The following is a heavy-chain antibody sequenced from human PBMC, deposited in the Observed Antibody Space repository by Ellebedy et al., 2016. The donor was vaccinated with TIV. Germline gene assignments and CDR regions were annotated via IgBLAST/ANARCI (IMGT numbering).Heavy chain of an antibody. V-gene: IGHV1-18*04. CDR1: SYTFSSYD. CDR3: AILQEGYCSSTDCYIAFQI. Sequence: ASVKVSXXASSYTFSSYDISWVRQAPGQGLEWMGWISAHNGNSKYAQKLQGRVTMTTDTSTSTAYMGLRSLRSDDTAVYYCAILQEGYCSSTDCYIAFQIWGQGTMVTVSS. D-gene: IGHD2-2*01. CDR2: ISAHNGNS. J-gene: IGHJ3*02.